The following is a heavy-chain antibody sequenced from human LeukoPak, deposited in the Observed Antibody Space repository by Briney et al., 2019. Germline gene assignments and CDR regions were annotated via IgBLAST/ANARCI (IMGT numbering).Heavy chain of an antibody. CDR1: GFTFSSYG. Sequence: GGSLRLSCAASGFTFSSYGMHWVRQSPGKGLEWVAFIRYDGSNKYYADSVKGRFTISRDNSKNTLYLQMNSLRAEDTAVYYCAKDIGRSSGPTDYWGQGTLVTVSS. J-gene: IGHJ4*02. CDR3: AKDIGRSSGPTDY. CDR2: IRYDGSNK. D-gene: IGHD3-22*01. V-gene: IGHV3-30*02.